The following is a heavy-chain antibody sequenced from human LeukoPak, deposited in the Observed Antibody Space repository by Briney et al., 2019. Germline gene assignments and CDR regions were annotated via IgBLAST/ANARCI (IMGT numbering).Heavy chain of an antibody. Sequence: GGSLRLSCAASGFTFSSYAMSWVRQAPGKGLEWVSAISGSGRSTYYADSVKGRFTISRDNSKNTLYLQMNSLRAEDTAVYYCASPTTSIAARPDDYWGQGTLVSVSS. CDR1: GFTFSSYA. J-gene: IGHJ4*02. CDR3: ASPTTSIAARPDDY. V-gene: IGHV3-23*01. D-gene: IGHD6-6*01. CDR2: ISGSGRST.